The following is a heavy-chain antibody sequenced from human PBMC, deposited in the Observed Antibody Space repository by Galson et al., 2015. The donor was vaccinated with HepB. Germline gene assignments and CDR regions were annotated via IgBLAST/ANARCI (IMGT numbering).Heavy chain of an antibody. CDR1: GFTFTNHW. CDR3: ARGGYYDSNDAFDI. Sequence: SLRLSCAAPGFTFTNHWMHWVRQAPGKGLVWVSRINSDGSSTIYYADSVKGRFTISRDNAKNSLYLQMNSLRAEDTAVYYCARGGYYDSNDAFDIWGQGTMVTVSS. J-gene: IGHJ3*02. D-gene: IGHD3-22*01. V-gene: IGHV3-74*01. CDR2: INSDGSSTI.